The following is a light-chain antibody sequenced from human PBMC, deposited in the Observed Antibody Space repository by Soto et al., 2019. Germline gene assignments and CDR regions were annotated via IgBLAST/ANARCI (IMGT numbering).Light chain of an antibody. CDR1: QGVSRK. V-gene: IGKV3-15*01. CDR2: GAS. Sequence: DIVMTQSPATLSVAPGERVTFSCRASQGVSRKLAWYQHKPGQAPRLLISGASTGATGIPARFSGSGSGTEFTLTISSLQPEDFAVYYCHYYDKWPPGTFGQGTKVDIK. J-gene: IGKJ1*01. CDR3: HYYDKWPPGT.